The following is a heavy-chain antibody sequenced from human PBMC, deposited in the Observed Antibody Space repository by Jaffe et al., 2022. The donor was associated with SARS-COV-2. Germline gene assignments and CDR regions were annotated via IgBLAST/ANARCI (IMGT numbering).Heavy chain of an antibody. CDR3: AKALLRWLMDY. V-gene: IGHV3-23*04. D-gene: IGHD3-22*01. J-gene: IGHJ4*02. Sequence: EVQLVESGGDLVQPGGSLRLSCAASGFAFGSFAMGWVRRAPGKGLEWVSTISGSGASTYYADSVKGRFTISRDNSKNTLFLQMNSLRAEDTAVYYCAKALLRWLMDYWGQGTLVTVSS. CDR2: ISGSGAST. CDR1: GFAFGSFA.